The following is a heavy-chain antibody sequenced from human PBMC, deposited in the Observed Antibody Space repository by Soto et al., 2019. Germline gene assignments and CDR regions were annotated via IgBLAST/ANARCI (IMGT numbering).Heavy chain of an antibody. J-gene: IGHJ4*02. CDR1: GGSISSGGYY. V-gene: IGHV4-39*01. Sequence: PSETLSLTCTASGGSISSGGYYWGWIRQPPGKGLEWIGSLYYSGSTYYNPSLKSRVSISVDTSKNQFSLKLSSVTAADTAVYYCARRLIAARQYYFDYWGQGTLFTVSS. D-gene: IGHD6-6*01. CDR3: ARRLIAARQYYFDY. CDR2: LYYSGST.